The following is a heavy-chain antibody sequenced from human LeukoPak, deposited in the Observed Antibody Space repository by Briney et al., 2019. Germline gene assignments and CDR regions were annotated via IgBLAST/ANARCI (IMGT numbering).Heavy chain of an antibody. CDR1: GFTFSSYW. D-gene: IGHD6-19*01. CDR2: INTDGSST. CDR3: AVAVAGLYYFDY. J-gene: IGHJ4*02. V-gene: IGHV3-74*01. Sequence: GVSLRLSCAASGFTFSSYWMHWVRQAPGKGLVWVSRINTDGSSTSYADSVKGRFTISRDNAKHTLYLQMNSLRAEETAVYFCAVAVAGLYYFDYWGQGTLVTVSS.